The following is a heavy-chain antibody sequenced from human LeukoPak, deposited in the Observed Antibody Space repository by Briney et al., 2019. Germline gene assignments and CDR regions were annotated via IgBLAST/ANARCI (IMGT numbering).Heavy chain of an antibody. CDR1: GGSISSGSYY. CDR2: IYTSGST. CDR3: ARDTATMGYYYGMDV. D-gene: IGHD2-15*01. J-gene: IGHJ6*02. V-gene: IGHV4-61*02. Sequence: SQTLSLTCTVSGGSISSGSYYWSWIPQPAGKGLEGIGRIYTSGSTNYNPSLKSRVTISVDTSKNQFSLKLSSVTAADTAVYYCARDTATMGYYYGMDVWGQGTTVTVSS.